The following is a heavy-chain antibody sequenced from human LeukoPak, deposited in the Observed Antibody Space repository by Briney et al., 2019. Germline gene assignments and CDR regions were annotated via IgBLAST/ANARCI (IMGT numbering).Heavy chain of an antibody. V-gene: IGHV4-59*08. Sequence: SETLSLTCTVSGGSISSYHWSWIRQPPGKGLEWIGYIYYSGSTNYNPSLKSRVTISVDTSKNQFSLKLSSVTAADTAVYYCARHPYGGNWEYYFDYWGQGTLVTVSS. CDR2: IYYSGST. J-gene: IGHJ4*02. D-gene: IGHD4-23*01. CDR3: ARHPYGGNWEYYFDY. CDR1: GGSISSYH.